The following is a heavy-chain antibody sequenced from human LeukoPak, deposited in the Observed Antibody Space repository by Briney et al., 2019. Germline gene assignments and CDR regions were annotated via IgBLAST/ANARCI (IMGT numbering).Heavy chain of an antibody. Sequence: GASVKVSCKASGYTFTNYDINWVQQAPGQGLEWMGGIIPIFGTANYAQKFQGRVTITADESTSTAYMELSSLRSEDTAVYYCARGNSGSYLYFDYWGQGTLVTVSS. CDR3: ARGNSGSYLYFDY. D-gene: IGHD1-26*01. J-gene: IGHJ4*02. CDR1: GYTFTNYD. V-gene: IGHV1-69*13. CDR2: IIPIFGTA.